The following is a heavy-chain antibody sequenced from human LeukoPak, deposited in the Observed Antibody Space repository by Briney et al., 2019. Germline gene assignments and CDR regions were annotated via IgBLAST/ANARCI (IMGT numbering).Heavy chain of an antibody. V-gene: IGHV3-30-3*01. CDR2: LSYDGSNK. J-gene: IGHJ5*02. CDR1: GFTFSSYA. CDR3: ARGEEFEHWFDP. Sequence: GGSLRLSCAASGFTFSSYAMHWVRQAPGKGLEWVAVLSYDGSNKYYADSVKGRFTISRDNSKNTLYLQMNSLRAEDTAVYYCARGEEFEHWFDPWGQGTLVTVSS. D-gene: IGHD3-10*01.